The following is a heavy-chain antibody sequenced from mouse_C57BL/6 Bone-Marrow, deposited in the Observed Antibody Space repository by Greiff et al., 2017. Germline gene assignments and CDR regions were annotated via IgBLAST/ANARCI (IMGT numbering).Heavy chain of an antibody. Sequence: QVQLKESGAELARPGASVKLSCKASGYTFTSYGISWVKQRTGQGLEWIGEIYPRSGNTYYNEKFKGKATLTADKSSSTAYMELRSLTSEDSAVYFCARYYYGSSYDYFDYWGQGTTLTVPS. CDR2: IYPRSGNT. D-gene: IGHD1-1*01. V-gene: IGHV1-81*01. CDR1: GYTFTSYG. CDR3: ARYYYGSSYDYFDY. J-gene: IGHJ2*01.